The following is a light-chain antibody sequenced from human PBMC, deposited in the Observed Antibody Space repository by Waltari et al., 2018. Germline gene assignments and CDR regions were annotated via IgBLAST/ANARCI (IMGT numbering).Light chain of an antibody. CDR2: DTT. J-gene: IGKJ4*01. Sequence: EIVLTQSPATLSLSPGERATLSCRASQSVRVYLARYHQTPVQAPRLLIYDTTNRASGTPDMFSGSGSGTDFSLSISSLEPEDFAVYYCQQRHNWPLTFGGGTKVEIK. CDR1: QSVRVY. CDR3: QQRHNWPLT. V-gene: IGKV3-11*01.